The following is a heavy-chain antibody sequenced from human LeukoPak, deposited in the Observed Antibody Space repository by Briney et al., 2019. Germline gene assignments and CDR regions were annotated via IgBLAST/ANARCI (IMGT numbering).Heavy chain of an antibody. CDR1: GFTFRNYA. V-gene: IGHV3-30*04. CDR3: AELGITMIGGV. CDR2: ISFDDINK. J-gene: IGHJ6*04. D-gene: IGHD3-10*02. Sequence: PGGSLRLSCAASGFTFRNYALHWVRQAPGKGLEWVALISFDDINKYYADSVKGRFTISRDNSQNTVYLQMNSLRAEDTAVYYCAELGITMIGGVWGKGTTVTISS.